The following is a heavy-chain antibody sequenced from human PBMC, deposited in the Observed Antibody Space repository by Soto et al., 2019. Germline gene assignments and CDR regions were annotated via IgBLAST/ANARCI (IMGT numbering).Heavy chain of an antibody. J-gene: IGHJ4*02. V-gene: IGHV3-9*01. D-gene: IGHD1-7*01. CDR2: ISWNSGSI. Sequence: GGSLRLSCAASGFTFDDYAMHWVRQAPGKGLEWVSGISWNSGSIGYADSVKGRFTISRDNSKNTLYLQMNSLRAEDTAVYYCARVLSWNYDYWGQGTLVTVSS. CDR3: ARVLSWNYDY. CDR1: GFTFDDYA.